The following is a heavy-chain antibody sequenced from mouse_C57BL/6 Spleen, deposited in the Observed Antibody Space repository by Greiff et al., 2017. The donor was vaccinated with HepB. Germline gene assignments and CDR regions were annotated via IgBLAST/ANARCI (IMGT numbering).Heavy chain of an antibody. J-gene: IGHJ1*03. CDR1: GFTFSDFY. Sequence: EVHLVESGGGLVQSGRSLRLSCATSGFTFSDFYMEWVRQAPGKGLEWIAASRNKANDYTTEYSASVKGRFIVSRDTSQSILYLQMNALRAEDTAIYYCARDPRYYYGSSYWYFDVWGTGTTVTVSS. V-gene: IGHV7-1*01. CDR3: ARDPRYYYGSSYWYFDV. CDR2: SRNKANDYTT. D-gene: IGHD1-1*01.